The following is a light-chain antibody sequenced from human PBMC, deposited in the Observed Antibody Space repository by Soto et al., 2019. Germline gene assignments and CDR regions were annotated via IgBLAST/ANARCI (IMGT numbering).Light chain of an antibody. CDR2: EVS. CDR3: FSYTRRGTYV. J-gene: IGLJ1*01. V-gene: IGLV2-18*02. CDR1: NNDVGGYKG. Sequence: QSALTQAPSVAGSPGQSVTISCTGTNNDVGGYKGVSWYQQSPGTAPKLIIYEVSNRPSGVPGRFSGSKSGNTASLTISGLQAEDEADYYCFSYTRRGTYVFGPGTKLTVL.